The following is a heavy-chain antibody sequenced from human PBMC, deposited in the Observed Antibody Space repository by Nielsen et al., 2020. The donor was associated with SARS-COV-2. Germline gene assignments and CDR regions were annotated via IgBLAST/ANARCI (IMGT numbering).Heavy chain of an antibody. D-gene: IGHD4-17*01. V-gene: IGHV4-59*13. CDR3: ARAPVTTVTPYFDY. CDR2: IYYSGST. Sequence: SETLSLTCTVSGGSISSYYWSWIRQPPGKGLEWIGYIYYSGSTNYNPSLKSRVTISVDTSKNQFSLKLSSVTAADTAVYYCARAPVTTVTPYFDYWGQGTRVTVSS. J-gene: IGHJ4*02. CDR1: GGSISSYY.